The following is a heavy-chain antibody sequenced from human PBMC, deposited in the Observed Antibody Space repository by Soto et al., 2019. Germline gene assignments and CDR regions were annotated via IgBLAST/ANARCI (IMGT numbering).Heavy chain of an antibody. V-gene: IGHV3-30-3*01. J-gene: IGHJ2*01. CDR1: GFTFSSYA. Sequence: QVQLVESGGGVVQPGRSLRLSCAASGFTFSSYAMHWVRQVPGKGLEWVAVISYDGSNKYYADSVKGRFTISRDNSKNALSLHMNSRRAEDTTVYYCARPLWRDDYNCGYFDLWGRGTLVTVSS. CDR3: ARPLWRDDYNCGYFDL. CDR2: ISYDGSNK. D-gene: IGHD4-4*01.